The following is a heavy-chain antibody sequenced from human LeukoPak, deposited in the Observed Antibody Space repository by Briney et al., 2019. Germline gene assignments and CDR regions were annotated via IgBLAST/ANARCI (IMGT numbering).Heavy chain of an antibody. Sequence: SSVKVSCKASGGTFSSYAINWVRQAPGRGLEWMGGIIPIFGTANYAQKFQGRVTITADESTSTAYMELSSLRSEDTAVYYCARDQSYGDYDYWGQGTLVTVSS. CDR3: ARDQSYGDYDY. CDR1: GGTFSSYA. D-gene: IGHD4-17*01. CDR2: IIPIFGTA. J-gene: IGHJ4*02. V-gene: IGHV1-69*01.